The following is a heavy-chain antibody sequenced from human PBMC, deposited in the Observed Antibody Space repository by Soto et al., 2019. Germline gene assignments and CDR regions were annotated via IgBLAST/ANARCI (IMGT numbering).Heavy chain of an antibody. CDR2: IIPSFGTA. CDR3: VSWNYPGDLHACGMDV. Sequence: QVQLVQSGAEVKKPGSSVKVSCKASGGTFSSYAISWVRQAPGQGLEWMGGIIPSFGTAHYAQKFQGRVTITEDESTSTAYMELSSLRSEDTAVYYCVSWNYPGDLHACGMDVWGHGTTVTVSS. D-gene: IGHD1-7*01. CDR1: GGTFSSYA. V-gene: IGHV1-69*01. J-gene: IGHJ6*02.